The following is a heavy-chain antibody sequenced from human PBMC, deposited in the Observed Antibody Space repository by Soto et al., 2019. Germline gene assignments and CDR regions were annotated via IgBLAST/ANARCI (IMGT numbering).Heavy chain of an antibody. Sequence: QLLESGGGLVRPGGSLRLSCAVSGFTISNYVMSWVRQAPGKGLEWVSGSSGSGGSTHYADSVKGRFTISRDNSKNTLSMQRNSLRVEDTAVYSCAQAQDQWIQWGQGALGSFSS. V-gene: IGHV3-23*01. D-gene: IGHD5-18*01. CDR3: AQAQDQWIQ. CDR1: GFTISNYV. CDR2: SSGSGGST. J-gene: IGHJ4*02.